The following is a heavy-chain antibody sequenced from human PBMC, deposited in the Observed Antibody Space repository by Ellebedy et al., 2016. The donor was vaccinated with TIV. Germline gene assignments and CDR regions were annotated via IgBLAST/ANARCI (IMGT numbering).Heavy chain of an antibody. D-gene: IGHD3-10*01. CDR1: GVTFSGYW. J-gene: IGHJ5*02. CDR3: TRESGGDP. V-gene: IGHV3-74*03. Sequence: PGGSLRLSCAASGVTFSGYWMDWVRQAPGKGLVLVSRINEDGISTSYADSVKGRFTISRDNAKNAVYLQMNSLRVEDTAVYYCTRESGGDPWGQGTLVTVSS. CDR2: INEDGIST.